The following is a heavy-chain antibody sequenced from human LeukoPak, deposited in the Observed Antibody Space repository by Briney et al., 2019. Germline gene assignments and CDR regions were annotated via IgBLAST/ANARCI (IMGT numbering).Heavy chain of an antibody. V-gene: IGHV4-39*01. D-gene: IGHD2-15*01. CDR3: ARHLVGAGYFDY. CDR1: GGSISSSSYY. Sequence: PSETLSLTCTVSGGSISSSSYYWGWIRQPPGKGLEWIGSIYYSGSTYYNPSLKSRVTISVDTSKNQFSLKLSSVTAADTAAYYCARHLVGAGYFDYWGQGTLVTVSS. J-gene: IGHJ4*02. CDR2: IYYSGST.